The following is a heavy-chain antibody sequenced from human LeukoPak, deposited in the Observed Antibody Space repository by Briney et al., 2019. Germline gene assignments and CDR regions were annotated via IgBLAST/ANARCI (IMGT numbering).Heavy chain of an antibody. V-gene: IGHV1-58*02. Sequence: GASVKVSCKASGFTFTSSAMQWVRQARGQRLEWIGWIVVGGGNTNYAQKFQERVTITRDMSTSTAYMELSSLRSEDTAVYYCAAGDLVRGVPVDYWGQGTLVTVSS. D-gene: IGHD3-10*01. J-gene: IGHJ4*02. CDR2: IVVGGGNT. CDR1: GFTFTSSA. CDR3: AAGDLVRGVPVDY.